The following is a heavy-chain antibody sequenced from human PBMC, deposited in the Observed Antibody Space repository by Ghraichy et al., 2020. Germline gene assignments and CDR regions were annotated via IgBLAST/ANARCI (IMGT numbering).Heavy chain of an antibody. CDR2: INHSGST. J-gene: IGHJ4*02. V-gene: IGHV4-34*01. CDR3: ARFWSGWYSY. CDR1: GGSFSCYY. D-gene: IGHD6-19*01. Sequence: SETLSLTCAVYGGSFSCYYWSWIRQPPGKGLEWIGAINHSGSTNYNPSLKSRVTISVDTSKNQFSLKLSSVTAADTAVYYCARFWSGWYSYWGQGTLVTVSS.